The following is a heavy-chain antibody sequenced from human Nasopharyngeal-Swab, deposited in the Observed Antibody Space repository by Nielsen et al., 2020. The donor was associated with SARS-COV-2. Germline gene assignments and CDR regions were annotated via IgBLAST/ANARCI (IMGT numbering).Heavy chain of an antibody. J-gene: IGHJ3*02. D-gene: IGHD2-15*01. Sequence: WIRQPPGKGLEWVSSISSSSSYIYYADSVKGRFTISRDNAKNSLYLQMNSLRAEDTAVYYCARDCSGGSCYSVADDAFDIWGQGTMVTVSS. V-gene: IGHV3-21*01. CDR3: ARDCSGGSCYSVADDAFDI. CDR2: ISSSSSYI.